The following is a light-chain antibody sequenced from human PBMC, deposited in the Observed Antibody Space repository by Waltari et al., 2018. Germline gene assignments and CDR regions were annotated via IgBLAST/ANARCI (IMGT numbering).Light chain of an antibody. CDR3: VLYGGNGIWV. Sequence: QTVVTQEPAFSVSPGGTITLTCALTSGSVSTSDYPSWYQQTPGQAPRTLIYSTNIRSSGVLDRFSGAIIGNKAALTITGAQADDESDYYCVLYGGNGIWVFGGGTRLTVL. CDR2: STN. J-gene: IGLJ3*02. V-gene: IGLV8-61*01. CDR1: SGSVSTSDY.